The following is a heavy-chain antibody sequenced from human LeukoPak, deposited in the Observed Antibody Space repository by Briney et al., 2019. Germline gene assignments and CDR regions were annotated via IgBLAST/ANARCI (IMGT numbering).Heavy chain of an antibody. Sequence: PGGSLRLSCAASGLSFSIYAMTWVRQGPGKGLELVSGINGRDNGTWYADSVKGRFTISRDNSKNTVYLQMNSLRSEDTAVYFCAQDIPIEEVPLLGPGFWGQGTLVTVSS. CDR2: INGRDNGT. D-gene: IGHD2/OR15-2a*01. CDR3: AQDIPIEEVPLLGPGF. CDR1: GLSFSIYA. V-gene: IGHV3-23*01. J-gene: IGHJ4*02.